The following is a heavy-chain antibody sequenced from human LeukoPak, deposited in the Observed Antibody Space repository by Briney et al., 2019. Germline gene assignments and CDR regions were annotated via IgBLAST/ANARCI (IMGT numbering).Heavy chain of an antibody. J-gene: IGHJ6*02. Sequence: ASVTVSCTASGGTFSSYAISWVRQAPGQGLEWMGGIIPIFGTANYAQKFQGRVTITADESTSTAYMELSSLRSEDTAVYYCARDGVTMIVVVRDYYYYGMDVWGQGTTVTVSS. CDR2: IIPIFGTA. CDR3: ARDGVTMIVVVRDYYYYGMDV. V-gene: IGHV1-69*13. D-gene: IGHD3-22*01. CDR1: GGTFSSYA.